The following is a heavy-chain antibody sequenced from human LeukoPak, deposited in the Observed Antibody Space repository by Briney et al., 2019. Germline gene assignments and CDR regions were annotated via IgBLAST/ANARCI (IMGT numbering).Heavy chain of an antibody. V-gene: IGHV4-59*01. CDR2: VDHTGST. D-gene: IGHD1-1*01. CDR3: ARGRVSSSTWYSTYYYYFYMDV. J-gene: IGHJ6*03. CDR1: DDSITMYY. Sequence: SETLSLTCSVSDDSITMYYWTWVRQPPGKGLEWIGYVDHTGSTNFNPSLNGRVSISRDTTKNLFSLRLRSVTAADTAVYFCARGRVSSSTWYSTYYYYFYMDVWGKGTTVTVSS.